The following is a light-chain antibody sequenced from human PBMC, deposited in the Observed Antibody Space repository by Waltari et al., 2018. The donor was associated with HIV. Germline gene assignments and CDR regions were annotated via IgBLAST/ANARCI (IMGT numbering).Light chain of an antibody. Sequence: EIVLTQSPATLSLSPGERATLSCRASQSVSNYLAWYQQKPGQAPRLLIYDASNRATGIPARFSGSGSGTDFTLTISSLEPEDFAVYYCQQRSNWPPIFTFGPGTKVDIK. CDR2: DAS. CDR3: QQRSNWPPIFT. CDR1: QSVSNY. V-gene: IGKV3-11*01. J-gene: IGKJ3*01.